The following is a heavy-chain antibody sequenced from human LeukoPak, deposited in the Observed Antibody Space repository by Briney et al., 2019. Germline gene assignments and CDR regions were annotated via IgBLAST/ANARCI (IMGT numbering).Heavy chain of an antibody. V-gene: IGHV4-34*01. D-gene: IGHD3-9*01. CDR3: ARGSLNLRYFDWLRPKY. J-gene: IGHJ4*02. CDR2: INHSGST. Sequence: SEALSLTCAVYGGSFSGYYWSWIRQPPGKGLEWIGEINHSGSTNYNPSLKSRVTISVDTSKNQFSLELSSVTAADTAVYYCARGSLNLRYFDWLRPKYWGQGTLVTVSS. CDR1: GGSFSGYY.